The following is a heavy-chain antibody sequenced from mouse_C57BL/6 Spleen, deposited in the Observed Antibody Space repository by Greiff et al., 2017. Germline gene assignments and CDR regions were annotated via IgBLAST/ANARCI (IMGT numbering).Heavy chain of an antibody. J-gene: IGHJ4*01. CDR3: ATAVVAYYYAMDY. CDR2: INPNNGGT. CDR1: GYTFTDYY. V-gene: IGHV1-26*01. Sequence: EVQLQQSGPELVKPGASVKISCKASGYTFTDYYMNWVKQSHGKSLEWIGDINPNNGGTSYNQKFKGKATLTVDKSSSTAYMELRSLTSDDSAVYYCATAVVAYYYAMDYWGQGTSVTVSS. D-gene: IGHD1-1*01.